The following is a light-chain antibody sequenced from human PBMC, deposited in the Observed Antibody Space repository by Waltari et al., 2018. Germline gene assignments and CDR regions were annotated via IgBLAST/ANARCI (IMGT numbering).Light chain of an antibody. CDR1: NIASKS. CDR2: DAG. V-gene: IGLV3-21*03. Sequence: SYVLTQPPSVSVAPGKTANIPCGGDNIASKSVHGYQQKPGQAPVAVVFDAGDRPSGIPDRSSGSKSGNTATLTISRVEAGDEADYYCQVWDDDSDHVVFGGGTQLTVL. J-gene: IGLJ2*01. CDR3: QVWDDDSDHVV.